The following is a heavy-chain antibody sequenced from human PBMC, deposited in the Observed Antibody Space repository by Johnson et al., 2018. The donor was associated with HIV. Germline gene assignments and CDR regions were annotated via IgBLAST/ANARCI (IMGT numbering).Heavy chain of an antibody. CDR3: AKERDSGGYFDAFDL. CDR1: GFTFSSYA. CDR2: ISYDGSNK. D-gene: IGHD1-26*01. V-gene: IGHV3-30-3*01. J-gene: IGHJ3*01. Sequence: QVQLVESGGGVVQPGRSLRLSCAASGFTFSSYAMHWVRQAPGKGLEWVAVISYDGSNKYYADSVKGRFTISRDNSKNTLYLQMNSLRAEDTAVYYCAKERDSGGYFDAFDLWGQGTMVTISS.